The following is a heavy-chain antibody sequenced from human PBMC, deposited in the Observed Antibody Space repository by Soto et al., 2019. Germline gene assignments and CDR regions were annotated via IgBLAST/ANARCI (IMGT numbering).Heavy chain of an antibody. CDR2: INPSGGST. CDR1: GYTFTSYY. V-gene: IGHV1-46*01. Sequence: ASVKVSCKASGYTFTSYYMHWVRQAPGQGLEWMGIINPSGGSTSYAQKFQGRVTMTRDTSTSTVYMELSSLRSEDTAVYYCAREVSYYDSSGYYSYFDYWGQGTLVTVSS. D-gene: IGHD3-22*01. CDR3: AREVSYYDSSGYYSYFDY. J-gene: IGHJ4*02.